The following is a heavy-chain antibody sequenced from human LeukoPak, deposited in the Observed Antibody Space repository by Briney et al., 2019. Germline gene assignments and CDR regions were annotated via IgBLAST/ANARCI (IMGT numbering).Heavy chain of an antibody. D-gene: IGHD3-10*02. CDR3: AELGITMIGGV. V-gene: IGHV3-30*04. J-gene: IGHJ6*04. Sequence: GGSLRLSCAASGFTFSSYAMHWVRQAPGKGLEWVTIISYDGTNKYYADSVKGRFTISRDNSKNSLYLQMNSLRAEDTAVYYCAELGITMIGGVWGKGTTVTISS. CDR1: GFTFSSYA. CDR2: ISYDGTNK.